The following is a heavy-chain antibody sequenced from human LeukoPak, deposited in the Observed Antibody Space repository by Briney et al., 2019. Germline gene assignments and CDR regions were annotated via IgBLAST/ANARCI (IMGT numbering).Heavy chain of an antibody. V-gene: IGHV3-30*04. CDR1: GFTFNNYA. Sequence: GRSLRLSCAASGFTFNNYAMYWVRQAPLKGLEWVAVISYDGNNKYSADSVNVRFTISRDNSKNTLYLQMSSLRTEDTAVCYCARDRDRDIIGDGMDVWGKGTTVTVSS. CDR2: ISYDGNNK. CDR3: ARDRDRDIIGDGMDV. D-gene: IGHD3-9*01. J-gene: IGHJ6*04.